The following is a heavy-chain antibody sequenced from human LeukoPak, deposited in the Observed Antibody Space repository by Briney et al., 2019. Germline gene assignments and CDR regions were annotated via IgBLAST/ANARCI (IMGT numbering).Heavy chain of an antibody. V-gene: IGHV3-30*03. Sequence: GGSLRLSCAASGFTLSSYGMHWVRQAPGKGLEWVAVISYDGSNKFYADSVKGRFTISRDNSKNTLYLQMNSLRAEDTAVYYCARQYDSSGYSAFDIWGQGTMVTVSS. CDR3: ARQYDSSGYSAFDI. CDR1: GFTLSSYG. J-gene: IGHJ3*02. CDR2: ISYDGSNK. D-gene: IGHD3-22*01.